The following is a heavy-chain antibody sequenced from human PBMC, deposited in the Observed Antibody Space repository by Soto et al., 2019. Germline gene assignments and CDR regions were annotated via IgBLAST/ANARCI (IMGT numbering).Heavy chain of an antibody. Sequence: SETLSLTCTVSRYSISSGSYWAWIRQPPGKGPEWIASIYHGGTTFYNPSLKSRITISVDTSNNQFSLKLTSVTAADTAVYYCARVHVMVVAGSTFLYCGHGTLGTVS. V-gene: IGHV4-38-2*02. CDR3: ARVHVMVVAGSTFLY. CDR1: RYSISSGSY. CDR2: IYHGGTT. D-gene: IGHD6-19*01. J-gene: IGHJ4*01.